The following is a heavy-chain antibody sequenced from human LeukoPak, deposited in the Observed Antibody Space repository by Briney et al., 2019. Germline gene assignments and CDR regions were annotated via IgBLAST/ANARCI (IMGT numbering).Heavy chain of an antibody. CDR3: ARLAGGTVETLLPYYFDY. CDR1: GYSFSSYW. CDR2: IYPGDSDT. V-gene: IGHV5-51*01. Sequence: GESLKISCKGSGYSFSSYWIVWVRQMPGKGLEWMGIIYPGDSDTRYSPSFQGQVTISADKSISTAYLQWSSLEASDSAMYYCARLAGGTVETLLPYYFDYWGQGTLVTVSS. D-gene: IGHD4-23*01. J-gene: IGHJ4*02.